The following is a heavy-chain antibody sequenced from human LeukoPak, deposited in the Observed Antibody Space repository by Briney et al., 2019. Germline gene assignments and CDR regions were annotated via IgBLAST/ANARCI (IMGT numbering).Heavy chain of an antibody. Sequence: GGSLRLSCAASGFTFSNAWMSWVRQAPGKGLEWVGRIKSKTDGGTTDYAAPVKGRFTISRDDSKNTLYLQMNSLKTEDTAVYYCTTDVYYDSSGYYYYFDYWGQGTLVTVSS. V-gene: IGHV3-15*01. D-gene: IGHD3-22*01. J-gene: IGHJ4*02. CDR3: TTDVYYDSSGYYYYFDY. CDR2: IKSKTDGGTT. CDR1: GFTFSNAW.